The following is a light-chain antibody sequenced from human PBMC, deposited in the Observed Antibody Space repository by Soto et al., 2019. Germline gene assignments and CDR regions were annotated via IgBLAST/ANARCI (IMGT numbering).Light chain of an antibody. CDR3: QQYNNWPRIT. CDR2: DAS. J-gene: IGKJ5*01. Sequence: EIVLTQSPATLSLSPGERATLSCRASQSVSSYLAWYQQKPDQAPRLLIYDASNRATGIPARFSGSGSGTDFTLTISSLEPEDFAVYYCQQYNNWPRITFGQGTRLEIK. V-gene: IGKV3-11*01. CDR1: QSVSSY.